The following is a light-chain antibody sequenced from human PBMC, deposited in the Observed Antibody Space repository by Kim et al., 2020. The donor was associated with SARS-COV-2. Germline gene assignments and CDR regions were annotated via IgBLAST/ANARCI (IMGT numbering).Light chain of an antibody. CDR3: CSYVGSYSWV. CDR2: DVS. Sequence: GQSVTISCTGTSSDVGGYNYVSWYHQHPGKAPKLMIYDVSKRPSGVPDRFSGSKSGNTASLTISGLQAEDEADYYCCSYVGSYSWVFGGGTQLTVL. CDR1: SSDVGGYNY. J-gene: IGLJ3*02. V-gene: IGLV2-11*01.